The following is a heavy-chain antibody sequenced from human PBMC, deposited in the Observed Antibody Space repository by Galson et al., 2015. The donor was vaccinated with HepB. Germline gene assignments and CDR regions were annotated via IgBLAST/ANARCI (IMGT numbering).Heavy chain of an antibody. V-gene: IGHV1-3*01. Sequence: SVKVSCKASGYTFTSYAMHWVRQAPGQRLEWMGWINAGNGNTKYSQKFQGRVTITRDTSASTAYMELSSLSSEDTAVYYCARDFTSGYDSSGYLAYWGQGTLVTVSS. CDR1: GYTFTSYA. CDR2: INAGNGNT. D-gene: IGHD3-22*01. J-gene: IGHJ4*02. CDR3: ARDFTSGYDSSGYLAY.